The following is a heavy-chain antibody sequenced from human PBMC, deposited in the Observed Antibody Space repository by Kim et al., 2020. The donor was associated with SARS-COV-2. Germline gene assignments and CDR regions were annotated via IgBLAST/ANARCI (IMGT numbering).Heavy chain of an antibody. D-gene: IGHD2-15*01. CDR2: INHSGST. CDR1: GGSFSGYY. CDR3: ARHSGGRKGQWLNPRRNSGAFDI. J-gene: IGHJ3*02. Sequence: SETLSLTCAVYGGSFSGYYWSWIRQPPGKGLEWIGEINHSGSTNYNPSLKSRVTISVDTSKNQFSLKLSSVTAADTAVYYCARHSGGRKGQWLNPRRNSGAFDIWGQGTMVTVSS. V-gene: IGHV4-34*01.